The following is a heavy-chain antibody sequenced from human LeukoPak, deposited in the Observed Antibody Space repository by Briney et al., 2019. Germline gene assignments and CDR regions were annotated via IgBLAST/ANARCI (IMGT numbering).Heavy chain of an antibody. D-gene: IGHD6-13*01. Sequence: GGSLRLSCVASGFTFSNAWMNWVRQAPGKGLECVGRIKSKTDGGTTDYAAPVKGRFTISRDGSKNMVYLQMNSLKTEDTAVYYCTRQQLVFDNWGQGTLVTVSS. CDR1: GFTFSNAW. CDR2: IKSKTDGGTT. J-gene: IGHJ4*02. CDR3: TRQQLVFDN. V-gene: IGHV3-15*01.